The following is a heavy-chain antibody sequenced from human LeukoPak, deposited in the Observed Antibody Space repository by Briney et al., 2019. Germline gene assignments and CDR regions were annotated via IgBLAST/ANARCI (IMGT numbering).Heavy chain of an antibody. D-gene: IGHD3-10*01. CDR3: AKGMDPPPRSVPNTITMVRGSGLDY. J-gene: IGHJ4*02. V-gene: IGHV3-23*01. Sequence: GGSLRLSCAASGFTFSSYAMSWVRQAPGKGLEWVSAISGSGGSTYYADSVKGRFTISRDNSKNTLYLQMNSLRAEDTAVYYCAKGMDPPPRSVPNTITMVRGSGLDYWGQGTLVTVSP. CDR1: GFTFSSYA. CDR2: ISGSGGST.